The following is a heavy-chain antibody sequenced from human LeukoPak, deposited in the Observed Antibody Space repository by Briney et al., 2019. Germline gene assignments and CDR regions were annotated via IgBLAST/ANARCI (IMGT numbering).Heavy chain of an antibody. CDR2: INSDGSSI. CDR1: GFTFSTYW. CDR3: ARGYDH. V-gene: IGHV3-74*01. J-gene: IGHJ5*02. Sequence: GGSLRLSCAASGFTFSTYWMHWVRQVPGKGLVWVSRINSDGSSISYANSVKGRFTISRDNAKKTVYLQMNSLRVEDTAVYYCARGYDHWGQGTLVIVSS.